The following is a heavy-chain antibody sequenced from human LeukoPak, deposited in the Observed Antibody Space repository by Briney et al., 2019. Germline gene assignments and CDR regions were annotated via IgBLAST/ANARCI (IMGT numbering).Heavy chain of an antibody. V-gene: IGHV3-21*01. D-gene: IGHD1-26*01. CDR3: AREEGGSYGEAFHF. CDR2: IGGNSRSI. CDR1: GFTFSIFS. J-gene: IGHJ3*01. Sequence: SGGSLRLSCAASGFTFSIFSMNWVRQAPGKGLEWVSPIGGNSRSIYYADSVKGRFTISRDNAKNSLYLQMSSLGAEDTAVYYCAREEGGSYGEAFHFWGQGTMVTVSS.